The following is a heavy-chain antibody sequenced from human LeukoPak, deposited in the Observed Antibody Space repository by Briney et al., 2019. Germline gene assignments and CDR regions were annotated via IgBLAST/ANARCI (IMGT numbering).Heavy chain of an antibody. D-gene: IGHD5-18*01. V-gene: IGHV4-39*01. Sequence: PSETLSLTCTVSGGSISSSSYYWGWIRQPPGKGLEWIGSIYYSGSTYYSPSLKSRVTISVDTSKNQFSLKLSSVTAADTAVYYCARSGYSYAAHYYYGMDVWGQGTTVTVSS. CDR1: GGSISSSSYY. J-gene: IGHJ6*02. CDR2: IYYSGST. CDR3: ARSGYSYAAHYYYGMDV.